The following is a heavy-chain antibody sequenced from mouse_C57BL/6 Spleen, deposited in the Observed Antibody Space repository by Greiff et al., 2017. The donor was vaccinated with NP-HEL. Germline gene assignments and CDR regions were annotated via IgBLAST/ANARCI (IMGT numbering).Heavy chain of an antibody. D-gene: IGHD1-1*01. CDR3: TTRTFYYGRSYVPYAMDY. CDR1: GFNIKDYY. CDR2: IDPEDGDT. V-gene: IGHV14-1*01. J-gene: IGHJ4*01. Sequence: EVQLQQSGAELVRPGASVKLSCTASGFNIKDYYMHWVKQRPEQGLEWIGRIDPEDGDTEYAPKFQGKATMTADTSSNTAYLQLSSLTSEDTAVYYCTTRTFYYGRSYVPYAMDYWGQGTSVTVSS.